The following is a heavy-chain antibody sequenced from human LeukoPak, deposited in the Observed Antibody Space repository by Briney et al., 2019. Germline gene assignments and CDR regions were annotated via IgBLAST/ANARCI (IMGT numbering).Heavy chain of an antibody. CDR2: INHSGST. D-gene: IGHD2-2*01. CDR3: ASLGRKSYCSSTSCYRYYYYYMDV. Sequence: SETLSLTCAVYGGSFSGYYWSWIRQPPGKGLEWIGEINHSGSTNYNPSLKSRVTISVDTSKNQFSLKLSSVTAAETAEYYCASLGRKSYCSSTSCYRYYYYYMDVWGKGTTVTVSS. V-gene: IGHV4-34*01. J-gene: IGHJ6*03. CDR1: GGSFSGYY.